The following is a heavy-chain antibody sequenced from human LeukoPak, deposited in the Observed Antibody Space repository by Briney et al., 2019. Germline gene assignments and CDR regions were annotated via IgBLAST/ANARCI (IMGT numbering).Heavy chain of an antibody. CDR1: GFTFSSYN. Sequence: GGSLRLSCAASGFTFSSYNMNWVRQAPGKGLEWVSFIDVGSTTIYYPDSVKGRFTISRDNANKSLYLQMNSLRAEDTAVYYCARDYGDYFGNWGQGTLVTVSS. J-gene: IGHJ4*02. V-gene: IGHV3-48*01. CDR3: ARDYGDYFGN. CDR2: IDVGSTTI. D-gene: IGHD4-17*01.